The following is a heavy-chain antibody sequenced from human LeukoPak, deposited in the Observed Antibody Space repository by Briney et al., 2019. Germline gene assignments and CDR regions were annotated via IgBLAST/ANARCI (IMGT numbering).Heavy chain of an antibody. D-gene: IGHD1/OR15-1a*01. Sequence: PGGSLRLSCAASGFPFSSYTIHWVRQGPGKGLEWVAVISYDGSNKYYADSVKGRFTISRDNSKNTLYLQMNSLRAEDTAVYYCARGRTTPGGDLDCWGQGTLVTVSS. V-gene: IGHV3-30*04. CDR1: GFPFSSYT. CDR2: ISYDGSNK. CDR3: ARGRTTPGGDLDC. J-gene: IGHJ4*02.